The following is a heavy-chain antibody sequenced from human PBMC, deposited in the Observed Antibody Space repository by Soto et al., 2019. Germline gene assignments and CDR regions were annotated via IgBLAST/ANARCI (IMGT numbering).Heavy chain of an antibody. J-gene: IGHJ1*01. Sequence: RWILQTTGKGLEGVAVIWYDGSNKYYADSVKGRFTISRDNSKNTLYLQMNSLRAEDTAVYYCARQTGYSNSCLLAHSTYPAYWGNGTLVLVSS. V-gene: IGHV3-33*01. D-gene: IGHD6-13*01. CDR2: IWYDGSNK. CDR3: ARQTGYSNSCLLAHSTYPAY.